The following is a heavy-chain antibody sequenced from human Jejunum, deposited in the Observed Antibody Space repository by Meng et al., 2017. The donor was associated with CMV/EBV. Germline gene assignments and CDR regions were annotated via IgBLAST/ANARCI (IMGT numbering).Heavy chain of an antibody. CDR2: IFHSGAT. Sequence: TLSLAYVVSGGSLIGADWWDWVRQHPGGGVEWIGEIFHSGATNYNPSLKSRVTISIDNSKNQFSLKLTSMTAADTAVYFCGDPPAGYWGQGILVTVSS. J-gene: IGHJ4*02. CDR1: GGSLIGADW. V-gene: IGHV4/OR15-8*02. CDR3: GDPPAGY.